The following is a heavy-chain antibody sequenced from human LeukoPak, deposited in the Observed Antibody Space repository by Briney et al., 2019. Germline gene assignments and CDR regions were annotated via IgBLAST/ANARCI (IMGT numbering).Heavy chain of an antibody. CDR2: IYYTGST. Sequence: PSETLSLTCTVSGGSISSSSYYWGWIRQPPGKGLEWIGNIYYTGSTYYNPSLKSRVTLSRDTSMNQISLKLSSVTAADTAVYFCARDPTPIAARPFDNWGQGTLVTVSS. V-gene: IGHV4-39*07. CDR1: GGSISSSSYY. CDR3: ARDPTPIAARPFDN. D-gene: IGHD6-6*01. J-gene: IGHJ4*02.